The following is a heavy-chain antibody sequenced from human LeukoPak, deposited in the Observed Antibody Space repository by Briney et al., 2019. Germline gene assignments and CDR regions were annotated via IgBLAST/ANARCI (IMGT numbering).Heavy chain of an antibody. CDR2: ISSNGGST. CDR1: GFTFSSYD. Sequence: GGSLRLSCAASGFTFSSYDMHWVRQAPGKGLEYVSAISSNGGSTYCANSVKGRFTISRDNSKNTLYLQMGSLRAEDMAVYYCARGGYSGYDLDYWGQGTLVTVSS. CDR3: ARGGYSGYDLDY. D-gene: IGHD5-12*01. V-gene: IGHV3-64*01. J-gene: IGHJ4*02.